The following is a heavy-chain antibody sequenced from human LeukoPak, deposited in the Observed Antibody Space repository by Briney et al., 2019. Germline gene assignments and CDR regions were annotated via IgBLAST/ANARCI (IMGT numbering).Heavy chain of an antibody. Sequence: GGSLRLSCALSGLNIRNYWMHWVRQAPGKGLVWVPRMNEDGSGISYADSVKGRFTISRDHAKNTLYLQMNSLRAEDTAVYYCARETTVSREWYFDLWGRGTLVTVAS. CDR3: ARETTVSREWYFDL. J-gene: IGHJ2*01. V-gene: IGHV3-74*01. CDR1: GLNIRNYW. D-gene: IGHD4-17*01. CDR2: MNEDGSGI.